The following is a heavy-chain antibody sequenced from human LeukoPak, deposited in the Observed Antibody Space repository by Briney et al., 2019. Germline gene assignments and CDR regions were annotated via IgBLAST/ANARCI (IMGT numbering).Heavy chain of an antibody. Sequence: GGSLRLSCAASGFTFSNYCMHWVRQAPGKGLEWVAVVWSDGTTKNYADSVKGRFTISRDNSKNTLYLQLSSLRAEDTAVYFCAKDLRRRFLGYFDYWGQGTLVTVSS. J-gene: IGHJ4*02. CDR3: AKDLRRRFLGYFDY. V-gene: IGHV3-30*02. D-gene: IGHD3-3*01. CDR1: GFTFSNYC. CDR2: VWSDGTTK.